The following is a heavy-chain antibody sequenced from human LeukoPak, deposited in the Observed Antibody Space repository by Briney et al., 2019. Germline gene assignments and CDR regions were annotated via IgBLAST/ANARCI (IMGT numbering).Heavy chain of an antibody. CDR1: GGSISHYY. V-gene: IGHV4-59*01. Sequence: PSETLSLTCTVSGGSISHYYWTWIRQPPGKGLEWIGFMYYSGSTNYNPSLKSRVFISADTSQNQFSLRLSSVTAADTAVYYCARASMRRRDGYNRHYEIDYRGQGTLVTVSS. CDR3: ARASMRRRDGYNRHYEIDY. D-gene: IGHD5-24*01. J-gene: IGHJ4*02. CDR2: MYYSGST.